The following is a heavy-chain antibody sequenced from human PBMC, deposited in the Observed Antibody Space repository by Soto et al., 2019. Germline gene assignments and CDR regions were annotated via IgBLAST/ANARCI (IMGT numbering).Heavy chain of an antibody. CDR3: ARHRAARPKGYYYGMDV. CDR1: GYSFTSYW. D-gene: IGHD6-6*01. J-gene: IGHJ6*02. CDR2: IDPSDSYT. V-gene: IGHV5-10-1*01. Sequence: GESLKISCKGSGYSFTSYWISWVRQMPGKGLEWMGRIDPSDSYTNYSPSFQGHVTISADKSISTAYLQWSSLKASDTAMYYCARHRAARPKGYYYGMDVWGQGTTVTV.